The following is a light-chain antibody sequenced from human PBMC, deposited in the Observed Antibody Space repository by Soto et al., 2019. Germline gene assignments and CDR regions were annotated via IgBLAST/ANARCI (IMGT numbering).Light chain of an antibody. Sequence: AIQMTQSPSSLSASVGDRVTITCRASQDISTDLAWYQQKPGKAPKLLIYAASSLQSGVSSRFSGSGSGTDFTLTISSLQPEDFATYYCLQDYNYPYTFGQGTKLEIK. CDR2: AAS. CDR3: LQDYNYPYT. CDR1: QDISTD. V-gene: IGKV1-6*01. J-gene: IGKJ2*01.